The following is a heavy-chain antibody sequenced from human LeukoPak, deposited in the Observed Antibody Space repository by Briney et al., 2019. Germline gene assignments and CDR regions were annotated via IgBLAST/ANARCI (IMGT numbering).Heavy chain of an antibody. D-gene: IGHD6-19*01. J-gene: IGHJ2*01. CDR2: IYPGDSET. CDR3: ARSKLEAVAGTIRYFDL. V-gene: IGHV5-51*01. CDR1: GYSFTSYW. Sequence: GESLQISCKGSGYSFTSYWIGWVRQLPGKGLEWMGIIYPGDSETRYSPSFQGQVTISADKSINTAYLQWSRLKASDTAIFYCARSKLEAVAGTIRYFDLWGRGTLVTVSS.